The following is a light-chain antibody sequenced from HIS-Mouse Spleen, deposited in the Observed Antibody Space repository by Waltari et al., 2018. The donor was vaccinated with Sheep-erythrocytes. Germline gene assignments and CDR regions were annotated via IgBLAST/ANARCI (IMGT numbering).Light chain of an antibody. CDR1: NIGSKS. Sequence: SYVLTQPPSVSVAPGKTARITCGGNNIGSKSVHWYQQKPGQAPVLVVYDDSKRPSGIPERFSGSNSGNTATLTISGTQAMDEADYYCQAWDSSTEVFGGGTKLTVL. CDR2: DDS. J-gene: IGLJ2*01. CDR3: QAWDSSTEV. V-gene: IGLV3-21*01.